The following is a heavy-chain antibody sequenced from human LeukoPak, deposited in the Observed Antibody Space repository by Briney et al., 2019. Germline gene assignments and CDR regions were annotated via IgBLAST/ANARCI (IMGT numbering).Heavy chain of an antibody. V-gene: IGHV3-30-3*01. D-gene: IGHD1-1*01. CDR1: GFTFSSYA. CDR3: AKDGRSTAGYYYYMDV. J-gene: IGHJ6*03. Sequence: GGSLRLSCAASGFTFSSYAMHWVRQAPGKGLEWVAVISYDGSNKYYADSVKGRFTISRDNSKNTLYLQMNSLRAEDTAVYYCAKDGRSTAGYYYYMDVWGKGTTVTVSS. CDR2: ISYDGSNK.